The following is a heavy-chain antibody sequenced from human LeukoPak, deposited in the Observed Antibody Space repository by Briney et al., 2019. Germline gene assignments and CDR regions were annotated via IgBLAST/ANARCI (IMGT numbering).Heavy chain of an antibody. CDR1: GYTFTSYG. J-gene: IGHJ4*02. CDR2: ISAYNGNT. D-gene: IGHD6-19*01. Sequence: ASVKVSCRASGYTFTSYGISWVRQAPGQGLEWMGWISAYNGNTNYAQKLQGRVTMTTDTSTSTAYMELRSLRSDDTAVYYCARVTAVAGTGDYWGQGTLVTVSS. CDR3: ARVTAVAGTGDY. V-gene: IGHV1-18*01.